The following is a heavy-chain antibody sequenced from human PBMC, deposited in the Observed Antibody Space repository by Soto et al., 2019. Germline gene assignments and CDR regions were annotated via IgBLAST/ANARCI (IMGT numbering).Heavy chain of an antibody. D-gene: IGHD4-17*01. CDR2: ISSNGGST. J-gene: IGHJ4*02. V-gene: IGHV3-64D*08. Sequence: GGSLRLSCSASGFTFSSYAMHWVRQAPGKGLEYVSAISSNGGSTYYADSVKGRFTISRDNSKNTLYLQISSLRAEDTAVYYCVGVPPDYGGNSIDYWGQGTLVTVSS. CDR1: GFTFSSYA. CDR3: VGVPPDYGGNSIDY.